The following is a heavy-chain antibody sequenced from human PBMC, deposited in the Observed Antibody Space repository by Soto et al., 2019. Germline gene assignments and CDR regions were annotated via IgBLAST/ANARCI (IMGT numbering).Heavy chain of an antibody. J-gene: IGHJ5*02. D-gene: IGHD3-10*01. CDR2: INPSGGST. CDR3: ARDGGSGSYYKYNWFDP. V-gene: IGHV1-46*01. Sequence: ASVKVSCKASGYTFTSYYMHWVRQAPGQGLEWMGIINPSGGSTSYAQKFQGRVTMTRDTSTSTVYMELSSLRSEDTAVYYCARDGGSGSYYKYNWFDPWGQGTLVTVSS. CDR1: GYTFTSYY.